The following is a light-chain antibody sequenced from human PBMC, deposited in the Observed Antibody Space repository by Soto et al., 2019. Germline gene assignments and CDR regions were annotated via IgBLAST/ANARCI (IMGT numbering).Light chain of an antibody. CDR1: SSNIGSNF. Sequence: QSVLTQPPSASGTPGLRVTISCSGSSSNIGSNFIYWYQQLPGTAPKLLIYRNNERPSGVPDRFSGSKSGTSASLAISGLRSEDEADYHCAAWDDSLSGVVFGGGTKLTVL. CDR3: AAWDDSLSGVV. V-gene: IGLV1-47*01. CDR2: RNN. J-gene: IGLJ2*01.